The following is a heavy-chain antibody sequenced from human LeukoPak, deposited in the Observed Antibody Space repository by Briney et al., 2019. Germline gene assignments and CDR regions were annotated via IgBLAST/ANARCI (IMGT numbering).Heavy chain of an antibody. CDR3: ARELVVGPAEYFQD. CDR2: TNQDGSEK. D-gene: IGHD2-8*02. CDR1: GFTFRNYW. J-gene: IGHJ1*01. V-gene: IGHV3-7*01. Sequence: QPGGSLRLSCVASGFTFRNYWMSWVRLAPGKGLEWVANTNQDGSEKYYLDSVKGRFTISRDNAKNSLYLQMNSLRAEDTAVYYCARELVVGPAEYFQDWGQGTLVTVSS.